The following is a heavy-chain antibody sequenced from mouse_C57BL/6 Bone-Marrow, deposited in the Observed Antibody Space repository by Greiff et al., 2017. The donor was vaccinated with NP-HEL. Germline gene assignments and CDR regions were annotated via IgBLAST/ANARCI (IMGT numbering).Heavy chain of an antibody. J-gene: IGHJ2*01. CDR3: TTRLRRGY. V-gene: IGHV14-4*01. Sequence: DVQLVESGAELVRPGASVKLSCTASGFNIKDDYMHWVKQRPEQGLEWIGWIDPENGDTEYASKFQGKATITADTSSNTAYLQLSSLTSEDTAVYYCTTRLRRGYWGQGTTLTVSS. CDR1: GFNIKDDY. D-gene: IGHD2-4*01. CDR2: IDPENGDT.